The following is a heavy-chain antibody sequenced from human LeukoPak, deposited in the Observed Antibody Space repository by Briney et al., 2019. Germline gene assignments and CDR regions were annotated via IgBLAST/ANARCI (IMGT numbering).Heavy chain of an antibody. CDR3: ARGGNSGGSLRSPFDI. CDR1: GLSVSGNY. Sequence: GGSLRLSCAASGLSVSGNYMSWVRQPPGKGPEWVSVLYVGGSTYYADSVKGRFTISRDKSKNTLYLQINSLRAEDTDVYYCARGGNSGGSLRSPFDIWGRGTMVTVSS. CDR2: LYVGGST. D-gene: IGHD2-15*01. J-gene: IGHJ3*02. V-gene: IGHV3-53*01.